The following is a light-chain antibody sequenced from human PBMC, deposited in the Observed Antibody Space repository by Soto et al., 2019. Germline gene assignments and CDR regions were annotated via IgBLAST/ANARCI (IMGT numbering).Light chain of an antibody. J-gene: IGLJ3*02. CDR1: SSDVGGYDH. V-gene: IGLV2-14*03. CDR3: SSYTSKDTLV. CDR2: DVS. Sequence: QSALTQPASVSGSPGQSITISCTGTSSDVGGYDHDSWYQQHPGKAPKLIIYDVSIRPSGVSNRFSGSKSGNTASLAVSGLQAEDEADYYCSSYTSKDTLVFGGGTKLTVL.